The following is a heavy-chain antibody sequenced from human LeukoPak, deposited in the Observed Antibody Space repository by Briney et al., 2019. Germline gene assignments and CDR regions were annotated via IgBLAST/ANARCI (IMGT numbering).Heavy chain of an antibody. Sequence: PGGSLRLSCAASGFTFSSYGMHWVRQAPGKGLEWVTFIQYDGTNKYYADSVKGRFTISRDNSKNTLYLQMNSLKTEDTAVYYCARAPMVRGVRLLDYWGQGTLVTVSS. CDR3: ARAPMVRGVRLLDY. J-gene: IGHJ4*02. V-gene: IGHV3-30*02. D-gene: IGHD3-10*01. CDR2: IQYDGTNK. CDR1: GFTFSSYG.